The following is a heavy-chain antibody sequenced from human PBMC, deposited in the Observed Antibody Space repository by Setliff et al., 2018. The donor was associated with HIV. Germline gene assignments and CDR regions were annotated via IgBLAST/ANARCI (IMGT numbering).Heavy chain of an antibody. J-gene: IGHJ6*03. CDR2: IYTTGST. Sequence: SETLSLTCTVSGGSIRSGSYFWSWIRQPAGKGLEWIGHIYTTGSTNYNPSFNNRVAISIDTSKNQLSLKVRFVTAADTAVYYCATGENYFGSGSPSVHYYMDVWGKGTTVTVSS. CDR3: ATGENYFGSGSPSVHYYMDV. CDR1: GGSIRSGSYF. V-gene: IGHV4-61*09. D-gene: IGHD3-10*01.